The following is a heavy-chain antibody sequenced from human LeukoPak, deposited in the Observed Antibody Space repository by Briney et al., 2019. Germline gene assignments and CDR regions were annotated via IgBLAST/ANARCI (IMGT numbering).Heavy chain of an antibody. J-gene: IGHJ4*02. CDR1: GGTFSSYA. Sequence: ASVKVSCKASGGTFSSYAISWVRQAPGQGLEWMGGIIPIFGTANYAQKFQGRVTITTDESTSTAYMELSSLRSEDTAVYYCARGYDGSGSSFDYWGQGTLVTVSS. CDR2: IIPIFGTA. CDR3: ARGYDGSGSSFDY. V-gene: IGHV1-69*05. D-gene: IGHD3-22*01.